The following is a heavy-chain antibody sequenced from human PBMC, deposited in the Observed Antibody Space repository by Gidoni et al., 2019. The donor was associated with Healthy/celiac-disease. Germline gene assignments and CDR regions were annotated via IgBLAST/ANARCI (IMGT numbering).Heavy chain of an antibody. Sequence: QVQLVQSGAEVKKPGSSVKVSCKASGGTFSSYAICWVRQAPGQGLWWRGGITPIFGTANYAQKFQGRVTITADESTSTAYMELSSLRSEDTAVYYCAREGADIAAAASLGYWGQGTLVTVSS. V-gene: IGHV1-69*01. CDR3: AREGADIAAAASLGY. CDR1: GGTFSSYA. CDR2: ITPIFGTA. D-gene: IGHD6-13*01. J-gene: IGHJ4*02.